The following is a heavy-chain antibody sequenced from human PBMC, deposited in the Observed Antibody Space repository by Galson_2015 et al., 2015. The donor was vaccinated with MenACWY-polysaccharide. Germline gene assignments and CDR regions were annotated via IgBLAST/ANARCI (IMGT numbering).Heavy chain of an antibody. Sequence: SLRLSCAASGFSLGAWYMSWLRQAPGKGLEWLSYISKSGDSIYYGDSVKGRFAISRDNAKNSLYLQLNSLEVEDTAIYYCARGHYGLDVWGQGTTVTVPS. V-gene: IGHV3-11*01. CDR1: GFSLGAWY. CDR3: ARGHYGLDV. J-gene: IGHJ6*02. CDR2: ISKSGDSI.